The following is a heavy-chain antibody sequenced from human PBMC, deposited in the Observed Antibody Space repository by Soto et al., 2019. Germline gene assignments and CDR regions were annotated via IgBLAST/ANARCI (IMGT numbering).Heavy chain of an antibody. J-gene: IGHJ4*02. D-gene: IGHD4-17*01. CDR3: ARESVVTTTADY. V-gene: IGHV4-59*01. CDR2: ISYSGGT. Sequence: ETLSLTCTVSGGSISSYYWSWIRQPPGKGLGWIGFISYSGGTNYNPSLESRVTISLDTSKNQFSLKLTSVTAADTAVYYCARESVVTTTADYWGQGTLVTVSS. CDR1: GGSISSYY.